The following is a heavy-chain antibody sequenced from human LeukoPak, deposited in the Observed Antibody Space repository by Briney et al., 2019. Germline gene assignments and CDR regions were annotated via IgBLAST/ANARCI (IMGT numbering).Heavy chain of an antibody. V-gene: IGHV4-4*07. D-gene: IGHD6-19*01. J-gene: IGHJ2*01. CDR3: ARDRIEVAGTVRYFDL. CDR2: IYTSGNT. CDR1: GGSISSYY. Sequence: KTSETLSLTSKVSGGSISSYYWSWIRQPAGKGLEWIGHIYTSGNTNYNPSLKSRVTMSVDTSKNEFSLKVISVSAADTAVYYCARDRIEVAGTVRYFDLWGRGTLVTVSS.